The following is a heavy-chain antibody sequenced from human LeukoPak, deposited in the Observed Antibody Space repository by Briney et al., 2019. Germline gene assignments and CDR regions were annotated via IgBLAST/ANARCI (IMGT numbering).Heavy chain of an antibody. V-gene: IGHV4-34*01. Sequence: PSETLSLTCAVYGGSFSGYYWSWIRQPPGKGLEWIGEINHSESTNYNPSLKSRVTISVDTSKNQFSLKLSSVTAADTAVYYCAREGAMVRGEDTFDYWGQGTLVTVSS. CDR1: GGSFSGYY. CDR3: AREGAMVRGEDTFDY. CDR2: INHSEST. J-gene: IGHJ4*02. D-gene: IGHD3-10*01.